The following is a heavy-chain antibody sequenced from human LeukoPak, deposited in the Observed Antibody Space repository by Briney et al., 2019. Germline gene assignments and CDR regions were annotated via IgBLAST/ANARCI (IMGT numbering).Heavy chain of an antibody. Sequence: SVKVSCKASGGTFSSYTIIWVRQAPGQGLEWMGRIIPILGIANYAQKFQGRVTITADKSTSTAYMELSSLRSEDTAVYYCARYSSSSGFDPWGQGTLVTVSS. CDR2: IIPILGIA. D-gene: IGHD6-6*01. CDR3: ARYSSSSGFDP. J-gene: IGHJ5*02. CDR1: GGTFSSYT. V-gene: IGHV1-69*02.